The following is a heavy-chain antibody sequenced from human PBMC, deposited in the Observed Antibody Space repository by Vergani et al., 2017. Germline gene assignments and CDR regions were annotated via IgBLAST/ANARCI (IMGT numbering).Heavy chain of an antibody. J-gene: IGHJ4*02. Sequence: QVQVVQSGAEVKKSGASVKVSCMTSGYTFSKSYMHWVRQVPGQGLEWMGIINPSGGHTNYAQKFQGRVTMTRDPSTSTVYMELSSLRSEDTAIYYCAIGDYGILTGYRYWGQGTLVTVSA. V-gene: IGHV1-46*03. CDR2: INPSGGHT. D-gene: IGHD3-9*01. CDR3: AIGDYGILTGYRY. CDR1: GYTFSKSY.